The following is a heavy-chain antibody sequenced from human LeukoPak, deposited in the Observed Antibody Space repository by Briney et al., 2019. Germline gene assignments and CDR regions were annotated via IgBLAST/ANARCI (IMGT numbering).Heavy chain of an antibody. J-gene: IGHJ4*02. V-gene: IGHV3-23*01. CDR2: ISGSGGST. Sequence: GGSLRLSCAASGFTFSSYAMSWVRQAPGKGLEWVSAISGSGGSTYYADSVKGRFTISRDNSKNSLFLQMNSLRTEDTAVYYCARGPVAAAGKASDYWGQGTLVTVSS. D-gene: IGHD6-13*01. CDR1: GFTFSSYA. CDR3: ARGPVAAAGKASDY.